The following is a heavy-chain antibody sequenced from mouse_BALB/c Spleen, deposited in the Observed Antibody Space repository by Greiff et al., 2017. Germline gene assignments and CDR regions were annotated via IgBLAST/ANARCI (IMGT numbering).Heavy chain of an antibody. D-gene: IGHD2-4*01. V-gene: IGHV5-6-3*01. CDR2: INSNGGST. J-gene: IGHJ3*01. CDR1: GFTFSSYG. Sequence: EVQRVESGGGLVQPGGSLKLSCAASGFTFSSYGMSWVRQTPDKRLELVATINSNGGSTYYPDSVKGRFTISRDNAKNTLYLQMSSLKSEDTAMYYCARGLYYDYDAFAYWGQGTLVTVSA. CDR3: ARGLYYDYDAFAY.